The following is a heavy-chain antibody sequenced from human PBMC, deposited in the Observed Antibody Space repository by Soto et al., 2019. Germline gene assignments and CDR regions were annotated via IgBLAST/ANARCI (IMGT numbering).Heavy chain of an antibody. D-gene: IGHD3-22*01. J-gene: IGHJ4*02. CDR2: IKTKTDGGTR. CDR3: TTASQSSSYCHDY. V-gene: IGHV3-15*01. Sequence: EVQLVESGGGLVKPGGSLRLSCAASGFTLSDAWMSWVRRAPGKGLEWVGRIKTKTDGGTRDYAAPVNGRFIFSRDESKNTLYLQMNSLKTEDTAVYYCTTASQSSSYCHDYWGQGTLVTVSS. CDR1: GFTLSDAW.